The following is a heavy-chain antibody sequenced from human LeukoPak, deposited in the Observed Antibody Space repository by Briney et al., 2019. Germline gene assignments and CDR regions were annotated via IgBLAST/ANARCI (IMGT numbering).Heavy chain of an antibody. CDR2: ISGSSGGT. D-gene: IGHD3-22*01. CDR1: GITLSNYG. Sequence: GGSLRLSCAVSGITLSNYGMSWVRQAPGKGLEWVAGISGSSGGTKYADSVKGRFTISRDNAKNTLYLQMNSLRAEDTAVYFCARRGVVIRVILVGFHKEAYYFDSWGQGALVTVSS. CDR3: ARRGVVIRVILVGFHKEAYYFDS. V-gene: IGHV3-23*01. J-gene: IGHJ4*02.